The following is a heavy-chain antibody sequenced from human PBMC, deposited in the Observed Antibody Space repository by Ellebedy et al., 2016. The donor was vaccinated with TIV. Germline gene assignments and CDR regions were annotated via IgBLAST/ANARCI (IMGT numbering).Heavy chain of an antibody. CDR3: ARDLRVGYDFWSGHQRMGWFDP. V-gene: IGHV1-46*01. J-gene: IGHJ5*02. CDR1: GYTFTSYY. Sequence: ASVKVSCXASGYTFTSYYMHWVRQAPGQGLEWMGIINPSGGSTSYAQKFQGRVTMTRDTSTSTVYMELSSLRSEDTAVYYCARDLRVGYDFWSGHQRMGWFDPWGQGTLVTVSS. CDR2: INPSGGST. D-gene: IGHD3-3*01.